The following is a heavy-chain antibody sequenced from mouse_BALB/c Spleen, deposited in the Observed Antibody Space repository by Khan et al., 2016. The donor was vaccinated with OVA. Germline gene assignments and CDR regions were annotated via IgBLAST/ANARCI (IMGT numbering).Heavy chain of an antibody. CDR2: IWGDGST. V-gene: IGHV2-6-7*01. CDR3: ARELRLGGFAY. CDR1: GFSLTDYG. D-gene: IGHD1-2*01. J-gene: IGHJ3*01. Sequence: QVQLQQSGPGLVAPSQSLSITCTVSGFSLTDYGINWIRQPPGKGLEWLGMIWGDGSTDYNSALKSRLSISKDNSKSQVFLKMNRLQTDDTARFYCARELRLGGFAYWGQGTLVTVSA.